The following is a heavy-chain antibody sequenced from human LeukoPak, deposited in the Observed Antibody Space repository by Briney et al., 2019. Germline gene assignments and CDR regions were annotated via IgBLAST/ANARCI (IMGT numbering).Heavy chain of an antibody. CDR3: ARLQVTSGSYYYFDY. V-gene: IGHV4-59*08. Sequence: SETLSLTCTVSGGSLRSYYWGWIRQPPGEGLEGIGDIYYSGSTNYNPSLKSRVTISVDTSKNQFSLKLSSVTAADTAVYYCARLQVTSGSYYYFDYWGQGTLVTVSS. J-gene: IGHJ4*02. D-gene: IGHD1-26*01. CDR1: GGSLRSYY. CDR2: IYYSGST.